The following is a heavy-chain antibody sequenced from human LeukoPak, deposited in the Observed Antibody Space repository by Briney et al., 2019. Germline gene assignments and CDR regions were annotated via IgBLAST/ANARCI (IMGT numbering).Heavy chain of an antibody. CDR1: GYTFTGYY. CDR2: INPNSGGT. V-gene: IGHV1-2*02. D-gene: IGHD4-17*01. J-gene: IGHJ5*02. CDR3: ARLIPPDGDYSFWFDP. Sequence: GASVKVSCKASGYTFTGYYMHWVRQAPGQGRAWMGWINPNSGGTNYAQKFQGRVTMTRDTSISTAYMELSRLRSDDTAVYYCARLIPPDGDYSFWFDPWGQGTLVTVSS.